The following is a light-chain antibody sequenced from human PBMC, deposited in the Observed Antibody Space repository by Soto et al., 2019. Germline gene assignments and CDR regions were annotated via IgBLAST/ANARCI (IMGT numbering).Light chain of an antibody. CDR1: QSVSGSY. Sequence: EIVLTQSPGTLSLSPGERITLSCRASQSVSGSYLAWYQQRPGQAPRLLIYGASSRATGIPDRFSGSGSGTDFTLTITRLEPEDFAVYYCQQYVTSSPRTFGQGTKVDIK. CDR3: QQYVTSSPRT. CDR2: GAS. V-gene: IGKV3-20*01. J-gene: IGKJ1*01.